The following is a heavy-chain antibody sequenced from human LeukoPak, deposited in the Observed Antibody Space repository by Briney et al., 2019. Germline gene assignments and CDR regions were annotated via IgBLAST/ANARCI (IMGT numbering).Heavy chain of an antibody. Sequence: SETLSLTCAVYGGSFSGYYWSWIRQPPGKGLEWIGYIYYSGSTNYNPSLKSRVTISVDTSKNQFSLKLSSVTAADTAVYYCARQGSIAVAPNAFDIWGQGTMVTVSS. CDR1: GGSFSGYY. V-gene: IGHV4-59*08. J-gene: IGHJ3*02. CDR3: ARQGSIAVAPNAFDI. D-gene: IGHD6-19*01. CDR2: IYYSGST.